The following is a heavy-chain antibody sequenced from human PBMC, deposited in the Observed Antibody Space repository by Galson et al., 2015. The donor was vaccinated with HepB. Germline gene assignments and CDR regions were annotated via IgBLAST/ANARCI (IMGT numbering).Heavy chain of an antibody. Sequence: SLRLSCAASGFTFSSYAMSWVRQAPGKGLEWVSAISGSGGSTYYADSVKGRFTISRDNSKNTLYLQMNSLRAEDTAVYYCAKTREITMIVVVLHRGLDYWGQGTLVTVSS. CDR1: GFTFSSYA. J-gene: IGHJ4*02. V-gene: IGHV3-23*01. CDR2: ISGSGGST. CDR3: AKTREITMIVVVLHRGLDY. D-gene: IGHD3-22*01.